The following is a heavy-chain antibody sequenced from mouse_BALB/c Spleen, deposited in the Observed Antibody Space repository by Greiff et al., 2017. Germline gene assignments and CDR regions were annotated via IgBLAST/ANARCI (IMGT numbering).Heavy chain of an antibody. Sequence: VQRVESGPSLVQPSQSLSITCTVSGFSLTSYGVHWVRQSPGKGLEWLGVIWRGGSTDYNAAFMSRLSITKDNSKSQVFFKMNSLQADDTAIYYCAKYGNYVGYFDVWGAGTTVTVSS. CDR1: GFSLTSYG. CDR2: IWRGGST. J-gene: IGHJ1*01. D-gene: IGHD2-1*01. CDR3: AKYGNYVGYFDV. V-gene: IGHV2-5-1*01.